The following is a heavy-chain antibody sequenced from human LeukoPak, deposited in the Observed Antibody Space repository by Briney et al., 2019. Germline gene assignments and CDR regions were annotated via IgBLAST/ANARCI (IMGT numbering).Heavy chain of an antibody. CDR3: VRDWEGCNVDI. J-gene: IGHJ3*02. CDR2: IHNSGGT. CDR1: GGSVRSYH. V-gene: IGHV4-59*02. Sequence: SETLSLTCTVSGGSVRSYHWSWIRQSPGGGLEWIAYIHNSGGTRYNPSLQSRVTISVDTSKNQFSLKLRSVTAGDAAVYYCVRDWEGCNVDIWGQGKMFTVSS. D-gene: IGHD1-26*01.